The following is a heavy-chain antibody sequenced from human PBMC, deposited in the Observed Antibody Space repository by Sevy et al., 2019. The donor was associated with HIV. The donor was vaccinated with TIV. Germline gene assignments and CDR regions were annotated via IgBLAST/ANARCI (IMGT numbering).Heavy chain of an antibody. Sequence: SETLSLTCTVSGGSISSDNYYWSWIRQPPGKGLEWIGYIYYSGDTYYNPSLMSRATISVDTSKNQFSLKLSSVTAADTAVYYCARESYDYSGYPFYYYGMDVWGQGTTVTVSS. J-gene: IGHJ6*02. V-gene: IGHV4-30-4*01. CDR2: IYYSGDT. CDR1: GGSISSDNYY. D-gene: IGHD3-22*01. CDR3: ARESYDYSGYPFYYYGMDV.